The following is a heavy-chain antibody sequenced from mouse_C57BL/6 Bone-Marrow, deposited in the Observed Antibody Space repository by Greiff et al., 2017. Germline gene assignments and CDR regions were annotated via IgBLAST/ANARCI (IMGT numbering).Heavy chain of an antibody. J-gene: IGHJ3*01. CDR2: INPGSGGT. CDR1: GYAFTNYL. Sequence: VKLMESGAELVRPGTSVKVSCKASGYAFTNYLIEWVKQRPGQGLEWIGVINPGSGGTNYNEKFKGKATLTAAKSSSTAYIRRSRLTSEDSAGLFCARYDYGFAYWGQGTLGTVSA. CDR3: ARYDYGFAY. V-gene: IGHV1-54*01. D-gene: IGHD2-4*01.